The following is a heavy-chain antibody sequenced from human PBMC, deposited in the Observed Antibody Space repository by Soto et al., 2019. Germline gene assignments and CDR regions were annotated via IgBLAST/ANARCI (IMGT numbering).Heavy chain of an antibody. CDR1: GYSFTSYW. J-gene: IGHJ6*02. V-gene: IGHV5-51*01. Sequence: PGEALKISCKGSGYSFTSYWIGWVRQMPGKGLEWMGIIYPGDSDTRYSPSFQGQVTISADKSISTAYLQWSSLKASDTAMYYCARRGKRGSCSSVGCYNDGMDGWGQGTMVTVSS. D-gene: IGHD2-15*01. CDR3: ARRGKRGSCSSVGCYNDGMDG. CDR2: IYPGDSDT.